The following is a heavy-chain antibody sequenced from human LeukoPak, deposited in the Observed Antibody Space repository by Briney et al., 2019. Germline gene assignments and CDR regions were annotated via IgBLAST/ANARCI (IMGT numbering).Heavy chain of an antibody. J-gene: IGHJ4*02. CDR1: GYTFTSYY. V-gene: IGHV1-46*01. D-gene: IGHD4-11*01. CDR2: INPSGGST. Sequence: ASVKVSCKASGYTFTSYYMHWVRQAPGQGLEWMGIINPSGGSTSYAQKFQGRVTMTRDMSTSTVYMELSSLRSEDMAVYYCARDTFLTTRQLDYWGQGTLVTVSA. CDR3: ARDTFLTTRQLDY.